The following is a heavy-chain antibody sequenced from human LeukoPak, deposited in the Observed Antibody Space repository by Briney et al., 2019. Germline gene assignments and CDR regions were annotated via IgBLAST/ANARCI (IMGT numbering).Heavy chain of an antibody. V-gene: IGHV3-23*01. J-gene: IGHJ4*02. Sequence: PGRSLRLSCAASGFTFSNYAMTWVRQAPGKGLEWVSAISGSGGNTYYADSVKGRFTISRDNSKNTLYLQMNSLRAEDTAVYYCAKDSVGVAGPDYWGQGTLVTVSS. CDR3: AKDSVGVAGPDY. CDR1: GFTFSNYA. D-gene: IGHD6-19*01. CDR2: ISGSGGNT.